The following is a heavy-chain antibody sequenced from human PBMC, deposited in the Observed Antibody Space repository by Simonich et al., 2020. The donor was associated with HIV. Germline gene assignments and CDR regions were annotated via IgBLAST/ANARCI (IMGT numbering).Heavy chain of an antibody. J-gene: IGHJ4*02. CDR3: YGDYGEYYFDH. V-gene: IGHV4-38-2*01. CDR2: IYLSGST. Sequence: QVQLQESGPGLVKPSETLSLTCAVSGYSISSGYYWGWIRQPPGKGLEWIGSIYLSGSTYYNPSLKSRVIISVDTSKNQFSLKMSSLTAADTAVYYCYGDYGEYYFDHWSQGTLVTVSS. CDR1: GYSISSGYY. D-gene: IGHD4-17*01.